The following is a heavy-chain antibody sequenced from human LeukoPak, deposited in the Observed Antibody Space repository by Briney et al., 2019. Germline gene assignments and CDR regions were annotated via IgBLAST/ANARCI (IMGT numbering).Heavy chain of an antibody. D-gene: IGHD6-13*01. CDR2: ISWSSGNI. Sequence: GGSLRLSCVVSGFTFNDYAMHWVRQAPGKGLEWVSGISWSSGNIVYADSVKGRFTISRDNAKNSLFLQINSLRAEETALYYGANDRATTGTPTGYYYYGMDVWGQGTTVTVSS. J-gene: IGHJ6*02. CDR1: GFTFNDYA. V-gene: IGHV3-9*01. CDR3: ANDRATTGTPTGYYYYGMDV.